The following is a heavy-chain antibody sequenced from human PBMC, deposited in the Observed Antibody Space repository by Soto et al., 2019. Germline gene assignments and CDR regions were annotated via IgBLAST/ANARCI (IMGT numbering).Heavy chain of an antibody. D-gene: IGHD3-3*01. V-gene: IGHV4-59*01. CDR3: GIGVWSSVIAF. J-gene: IGHJ4*02. CDR2: IYYSGST. Sequence: PSEPLRHRRTVAEGTIVNYGGSWISQPPGKGLEWIGYIYYSGSTNYNPSLKSRVTISVDTSKNQFSLKLSSVTAADTAVYDDGIGVWSSVIAFWGKGTLVIVSS. CDR1: EGTIVNYG.